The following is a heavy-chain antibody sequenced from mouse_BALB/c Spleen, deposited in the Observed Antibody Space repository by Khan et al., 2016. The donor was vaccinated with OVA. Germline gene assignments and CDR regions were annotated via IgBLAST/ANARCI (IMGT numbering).Heavy chain of an antibody. CDR3: ARGGYDSFAY. Sequence: QVQLQQSGAELAKPGASVKMSCKASGYTFTDYWILWVKKRPGQGLEWIGYINPSTGYTEYNHKFKDKATLTADKSSSTAYMQLSSLTSEDSAVYYCARGGYDSFAYWGQGTLVTVSA. J-gene: IGHJ3*01. CDR2: INPSTGYT. CDR1: GYTFTDYW. V-gene: IGHV1-7*01. D-gene: IGHD2-4*01.